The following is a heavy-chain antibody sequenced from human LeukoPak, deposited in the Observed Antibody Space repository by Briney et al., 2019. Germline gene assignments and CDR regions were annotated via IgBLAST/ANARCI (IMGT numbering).Heavy chain of an antibody. CDR1: GYTFTSYY. CDR3: ARGRGSYSTFPYNWFDP. Sequence: ASVKVSCKASGYTFTSYYMHWVRQAPGQGLEWMGIINPSGGSTSYAQKFQGRVTITRDTSASTAYMELSSLRSEDTAVYYCARGRGSYSTFPYNWFDPWGQGTLVTVSS. J-gene: IGHJ5*02. V-gene: IGHV1-46*01. D-gene: IGHD1-26*01. CDR2: INPSGGST.